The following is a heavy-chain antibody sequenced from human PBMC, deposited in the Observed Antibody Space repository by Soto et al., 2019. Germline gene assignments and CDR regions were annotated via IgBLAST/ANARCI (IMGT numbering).Heavy chain of an antibody. Sequence: QVQLVQSGAEVKKPGSSVKVSCKDSGGTFSTYSMFWVRQAPGQGLEWMGRIIPMLGIRNYAQRFQDRVTITADKSTATAHMELSSLGSEDTALYYCTIGSWSGEVFGIWGQGTMVTVS. V-gene: IGHV1-69*02. CDR1: GGTFSTYS. CDR2: IIPMLGIR. J-gene: IGHJ3*02. D-gene: IGHD2-21*01. CDR3: TIGSWSGEVFGI.